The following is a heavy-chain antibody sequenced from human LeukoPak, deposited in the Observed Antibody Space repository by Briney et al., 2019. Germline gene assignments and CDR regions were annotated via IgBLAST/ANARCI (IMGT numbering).Heavy chain of an antibody. CDR2: VNPKSGGT. J-gene: IGHJ4*02. D-gene: IGHD3-22*01. Sequence: VASVKVSCKASGYTFTDYFMHWVRQAPGQGLEWMGWVNPKSGGTNYAQKFQGRVTMTRDTSISTAYMELRRLTSDDTAVYSCARLPHIQYYDGSGYFDNWGQGTLVTVSS. CDR3: ARLPHIQYYDGSGYFDN. V-gene: IGHV1-2*02. CDR1: GYTFTDYF.